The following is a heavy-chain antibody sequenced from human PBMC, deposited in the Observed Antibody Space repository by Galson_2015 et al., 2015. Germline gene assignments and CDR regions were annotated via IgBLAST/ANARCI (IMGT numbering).Heavy chain of an antibody. D-gene: IGHD1/OR15-1a*01. J-gene: IGHJ4*02. CDR2: ISKSGSPI. CDR3: ARADWNSGYYFDF. Sequence: SLRLSCAASGFTFTGYEFNWVRQAPGKGLEWLSYISKSGSPIYYADSVRGRFTISRDNAKNTLYLQMHSLRAEDTALYYCARADWNSGYYFDFWGQGTLVTVSS. CDR1: GFTFTGYE. V-gene: IGHV3-48*03.